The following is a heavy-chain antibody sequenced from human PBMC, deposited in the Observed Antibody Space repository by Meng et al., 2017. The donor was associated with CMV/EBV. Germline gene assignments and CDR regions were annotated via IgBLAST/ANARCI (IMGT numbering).Heavy chain of an antibody. CDR3: VAPSCSSTNCYAADF. Sequence: GESLKISCAASGFTFSDSTMHWVRQASGKGLEWVGHITNKANNYATAYAASVKGRFTISRDDSSSTTYLKLGSVKADDTAVYYCVAPSCSSTNCYAADFWGQGTLVTVSS. V-gene: IGHV3-73*01. D-gene: IGHD2-2*01. CDR1: GFTFSDST. CDR2: ITNKANNYAT. J-gene: IGHJ4*02.